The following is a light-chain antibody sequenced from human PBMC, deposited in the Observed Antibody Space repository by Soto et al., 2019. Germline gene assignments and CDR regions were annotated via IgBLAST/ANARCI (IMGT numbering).Light chain of an antibody. V-gene: IGKV3-20*01. J-gene: IGKJ1*01. Sequence: VMLTQSPYTLSLSPGERATLSCMASQSVSATYLAWYQQKRGQAPRLLIYGASNRATGIPDRFSGSGSGTDFTLTISRLEPEDFAVYYCQQYGSSGTFGQGTKVDIK. CDR2: GAS. CDR3: QQYGSSGT. CDR1: QSVSATY.